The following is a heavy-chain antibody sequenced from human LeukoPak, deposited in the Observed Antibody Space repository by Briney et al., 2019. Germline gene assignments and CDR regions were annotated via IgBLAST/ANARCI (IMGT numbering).Heavy chain of an antibody. CDR1: GFTFSRYA. Sequence: GGSLRLSCSASGFTFSRYAMYWVRQAPGKGLEYVSAVSGNGDSTYYADSVKGRFTISRDNSKNTLYLQMSSLRAEDTAVYYCVKAVYYGSGSYPLFDPWGQGTLVTVSS. V-gene: IGHV3-64D*06. D-gene: IGHD3-10*01. CDR3: VKAVYYGSGSYPLFDP. CDR2: VSGNGDST. J-gene: IGHJ5*02.